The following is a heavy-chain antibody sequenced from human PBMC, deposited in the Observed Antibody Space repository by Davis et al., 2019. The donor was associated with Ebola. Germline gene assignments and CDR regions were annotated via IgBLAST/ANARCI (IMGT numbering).Heavy chain of an antibody. CDR1: GGSISSSSYY. J-gene: IGHJ4*02. D-gene: IGHD7-27*01. V-gene: IGHV4-39*07. CDR3: ARDSPDWGYIDY. CDR2: IYYSGST. Sequence: PSETLSLTCTVSGGSISSSSYYWGWIRQPPGKGLEWIGSIYYSGSTYYNPSLKSRVTISVDTSKNQFSLKLSSVTAADTAVYYCARDSPDWGYIDYWGQGTLVTVSS.